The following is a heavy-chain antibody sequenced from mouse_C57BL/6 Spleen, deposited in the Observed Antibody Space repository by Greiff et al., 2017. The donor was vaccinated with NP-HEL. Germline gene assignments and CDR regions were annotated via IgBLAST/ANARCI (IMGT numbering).Heavy chain of an antibody. D-gene: IGHD1-1*01. J-gene: IGHJ2*01. CDR2: ISSGSSTI. V-gene: IGHV5-17*01. CDR3: ARQLTTRYFDY. Sequence: EVKLVESGGGLVKPGGSLKLSCAASGFTFSDYGMHWVRQAPEKGLEWVAYISSGSSTIYYADTVKGRFTISSDNAKNTLFLQMTSLRSEDTAMYYCARQLTTRYFDYWGQGTTLTVSS. CDR1: GFTFSDYG.